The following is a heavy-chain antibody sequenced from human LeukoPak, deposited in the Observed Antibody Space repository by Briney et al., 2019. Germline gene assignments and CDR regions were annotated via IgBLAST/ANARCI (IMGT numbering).Heavy chain of an antibody. Sequence: GGSLRLSCAASGFTFSDYYMSWIRLAPGKGLEWVSYISSSGSTIYYADSVKGRFTISRDNAKNSLYLQMNSLRAEDTAVYYCARDRGYCSSTSCYPGHWFDPWGQGTLVTVSS. V-gene: IGHV3-11*01. J-gene: IGHJ5*02. CDR2: ISSSGSTI. CDR1: GFTFSDYY. CDR3: ARDRGYCSSTSCYPGHWFDP. D-gene: IGHD2-2*01.